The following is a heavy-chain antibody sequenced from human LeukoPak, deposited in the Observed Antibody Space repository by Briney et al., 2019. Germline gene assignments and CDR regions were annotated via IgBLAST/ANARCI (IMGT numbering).Heavy chain of an antibody. J-gene: IGHJ4*02. Sequence: GGSLRLSCAASGFTFDDYGMNWVRQAPGKGLEWVSSISSSSSYIYYADSVKGRFTISRDNAKNSLYLQMNSLRAEDTAVYYCARLDLSGYYPFDYWGQGTLVTVSS. CDR1: GFTFDDYG. CDR2: ISSSSSYI. CDR3: ARLDLSGYYPFDY. V-gene: IGHV3-21*01. D-gene: IGHD3-22*01.